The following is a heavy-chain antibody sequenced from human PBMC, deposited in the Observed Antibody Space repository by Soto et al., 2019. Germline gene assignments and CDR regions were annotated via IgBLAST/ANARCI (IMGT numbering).Heavy chain of an antibody. V-gene: IGHV3-66*01. Sequence: EVQLVESGGGLVQPGGSLRLSCAASGVSVSNNYMSWVRQAPGKGLEWVSLIYSGGGTYYADSVKCRFTVSRDSSKHTLFLQMNSLRAEDTAVYYWARDAYYYGMDVWGQGTTVTVSS. D-gene: IGHD3-16*01. CDR2: IYSGGGT. CDR1: GVSVSNNY. J-gene: IGHJ6*02. CDR3: ARDAYYYGMDV.